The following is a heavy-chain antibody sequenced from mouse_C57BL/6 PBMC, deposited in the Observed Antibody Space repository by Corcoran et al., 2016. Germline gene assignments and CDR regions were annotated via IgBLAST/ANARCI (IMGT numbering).Heavy chain of an antibody. J-gene: IGHJ4*01. Sequence: EVQLQQSGPELVKPGASVKISCKASGYTFTDYYMNWVKQSHGKSLEWIGDINPNNGGTSYNQKFKGKATLTVDKSSSTAYMELRSLTSEDSAVYYCARGMEPRQLRLRPYYYAMDYWGQGTSVTVSS. CDR1: GYTFTDYY. CDR3: ARGMEPRQLRLRPYYYAMDY. V-gene: IGHV1-26*01. D-gene: IGHD3-2*02. CDR2: INPNNGGT.